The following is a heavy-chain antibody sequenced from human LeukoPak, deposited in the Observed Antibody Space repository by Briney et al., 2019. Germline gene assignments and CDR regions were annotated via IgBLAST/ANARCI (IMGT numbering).Heavy chain of an antibody. CDR1: GGSISSRSYY. J-gene: IGHJ5*01. CDR2: IYYSAST. Sequence: PSETLSLTCTVSGGSISSRSYYWVWIRQPPGKGLEWIGSIYYSASTYSGTTYYNPSLMSRVTISIDTSKNQFSLKFTSVTAADTAVYYCARLLHDWFDSWGQGTPVTLSS. V-gene: IGHV4-39*07. D-gene: IGHD4-11*01. CDR3: ARLLHDWFDS.